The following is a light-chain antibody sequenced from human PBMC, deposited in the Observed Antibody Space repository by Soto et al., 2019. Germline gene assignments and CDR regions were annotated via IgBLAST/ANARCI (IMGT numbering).Light chain of an antibody. Sequence: QSVLTQPPSASGTPGQRVTISCSGGSSNIGTNYVYWYQQLPGTAPKLLIYRNNLRPSGVPDRFSASKSGTSASLAISGLRSEDEADCFCAGWDDGLHGLLFGAGTKVTVL. J-gene: IGLJ1*01. CDR3: AGWDDGLHGLL. CDR1: SSNIGTNY. V-gene: IGLV1-47*01. CDR2: RNN.